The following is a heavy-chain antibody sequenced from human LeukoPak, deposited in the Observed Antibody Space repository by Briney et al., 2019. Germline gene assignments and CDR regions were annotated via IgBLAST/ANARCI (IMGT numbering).Heavy chain of an antibody. CDR3: AKDDRVEMVTITAAAFDI. CDR1: GFTFDDYA. D-gene: IGHD5-24*01. Sequence: PGRSLRLSCAASGFTFDDYAMHWVRQAPGKGLEWVSGISWNSGSIGYADSVKGRFTISRDNAKNSLYLQMNSLRAEDTALYYCAKDDRVEMVTITAAAFDIWGQGTMVTVSS. V-gene: IGHV3-9*01. CDR2: ISWNSGSI. J-gene: IGHJ3*02.